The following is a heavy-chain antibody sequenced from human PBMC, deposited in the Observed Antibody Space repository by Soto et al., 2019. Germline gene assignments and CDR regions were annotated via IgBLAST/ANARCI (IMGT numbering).Heavy chain of an antibody. CDR3: AGGDCVGGTCYSLAGSFYYYMDV. Sequence: EVKLVESGGGLVQPGGSLRLSCAASGFTFSHYWMYWVRQAPGKGLVWVSRINSDGSVSSYADSVKGRLTISRDNVKNTLYLQMNSLIAEDTAVYYCAGGDCVGGTCYSLAGSFYYYMDVWGKGTTVTVFS. J-gene: IGHJ6*03. V-gene: IGHV3-74*01. CDR2: INSDGSVS. D-gene: IGHD2-15*01. CDR1: GFTFSHYW.